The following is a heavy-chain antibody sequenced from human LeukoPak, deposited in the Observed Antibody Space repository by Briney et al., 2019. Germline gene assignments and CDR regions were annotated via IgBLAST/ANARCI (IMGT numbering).Heavy chain of an antibody. CDR3: AKVASRKRYFDY. CDR1: GFTFSRYA. J-gene: IGHJ4*02. Sequence: GGSLRLSCAASGFTFSRYAMHWVRQAPGKGLEWVAFIRYDGSNKYYADSVKGRFTISRDNSKNTLYLQMNSLRAEDTAVYYCAKVASRKRYFDYWGQGTLVTVSS. V-gene: IGHV3-30*02. CDR2: IRYDGSNK. D-gene: IGHD2-2*01.